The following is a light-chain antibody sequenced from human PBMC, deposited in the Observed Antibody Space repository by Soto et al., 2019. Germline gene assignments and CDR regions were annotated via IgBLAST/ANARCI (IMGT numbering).Light chain of an antibody. J-gene: IGLJ1*01. Sequence: QSVLTQPASVSGSPGQSITISCTGTSSDVGGYNYVSWYQQHPGKAPKLIIYDVSNRPSGVSNRFSGSKSGNTASLTISGLQAEDEADYYCSSYTSNNTPLVFGTGTKLTVL. V-gene: IGLV2-14*01. CDR1: SSDVGGYNY. CDR3: SSYTSNNTPLV. CDR2: DVS.